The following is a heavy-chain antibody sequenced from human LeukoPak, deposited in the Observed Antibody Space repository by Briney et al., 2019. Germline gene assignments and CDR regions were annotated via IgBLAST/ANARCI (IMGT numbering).Heavy chain of an antibody. CDR3: ARDQGGDYRDY. D-gene: IGHD3-16*01. V-gene: IGHV3-21*01. J-gene: IGHJ4*02. CDR2: ISSSSSYI. CDR1: GFTFSSYS. Sequence: GGSLRLSCAASGFTFSSYSMNWVRQAPGKGLEWVSSISSSSSYIYYADSVRGRFTISRDNAKNSLYLQMNSLRAEDTAVYYCARDQGGDYRDYWGQGTLVTVSS.